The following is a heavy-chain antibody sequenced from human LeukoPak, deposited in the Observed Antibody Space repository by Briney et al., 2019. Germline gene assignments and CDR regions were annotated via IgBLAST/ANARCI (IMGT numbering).Heavy chain of an antibody. Sequence: SETLSLTCTVSGGSISSSSYYWGWIRQPPGKGLEWIGSIYYSGSTYYNPSLKSRVTISVDTSKNQFSLKLSSVTAADTAVYYCARDVGYWFDPWGQGTLVTVSS. J-gene: IGHJ5*02. V-gene: IGHV4-39*07. CDR1: GGSISSSSYY. CDR2: IYYSGST. CDR3: ARDVGYWFDP. D-gene: IGHD3-10*01.